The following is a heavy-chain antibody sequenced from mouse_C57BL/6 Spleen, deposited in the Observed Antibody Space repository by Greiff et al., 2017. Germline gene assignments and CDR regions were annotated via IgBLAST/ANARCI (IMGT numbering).Heavy chain of an antibody. CDR1: GYTFTDYY. V-gene: IGHV1-26*01. CDR3: ARFPHYFDY. CDR2: INPNNGGT. J-gene: IGHJ2*01. Sequence: EVQLQQSGPELVKPGASVKISCKASGYTFTDYYMNWVKQSHGKSLEWIGDINPNNGGTSYNQKFKGKATLTVDKSSSTAYMELRSLTSEDSAVYYCARFPHYFDYWGQGTTLTVSS.